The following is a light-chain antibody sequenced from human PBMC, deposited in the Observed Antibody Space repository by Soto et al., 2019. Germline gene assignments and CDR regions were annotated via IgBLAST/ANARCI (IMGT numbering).Light chain of an antibody. CDR3: QHYNSFSRT. J-gene: IGKJ1*01. Sequence: DIQMTQSPSSLSASVGDRVTITCQASHDITSYLNWYQHKPGKAPKLLIYDASILEAGVPSRFSGSGSGTDFTLTITRLQPDDFATYYCQHYNSFSRTFGQGTKVEV. CDR1: HDITSY. V-gene: IGKV1-33*01. CDR2: DAS.